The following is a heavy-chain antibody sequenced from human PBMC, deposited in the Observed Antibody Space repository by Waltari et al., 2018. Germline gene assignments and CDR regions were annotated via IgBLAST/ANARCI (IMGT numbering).Heavy chain of an antibody. CDR3: ARGKCSGGSCYGNEFDP. CDR2: IYYSGST. D-gene: IGHD2-15*01. CDR1: GGSISSYY. J-gene: IGHJ5*02. V-gene: IGHV4-59*01. Sequence: QVQLQESGPGLVKPSETLSLTCTVSGGSISSYYWSWIRQPPGKGLEWIGYIYYSGSTNYNPALKSRVTISVDTSKNQFSLKLSSVTAADTAVDYCARGKCSGGSCYGNEFDPWGQGTLVTVSS.